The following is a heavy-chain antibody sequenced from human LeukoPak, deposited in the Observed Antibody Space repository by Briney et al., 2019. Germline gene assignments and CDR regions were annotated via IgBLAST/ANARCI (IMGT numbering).Heavy chain of an antibody. CDR1: GYTFTGYY. J-gene: IGHJ6*03. Sequence: GASVKVSCKASGYTFTGYYMHWVRQAPGQGLEWMGWINPNSGGTNYAQKFQGRVTMTRDTSISTAYMELSRLRSDDTAAYYCARVGSGHWNARGGYYYYMDVWGKGTTVTVSS. D-gene: IGHD1-1*01. V-gene: IGHV1-2*02. CDR3: ARVGSGHWNARGGYYYYMDV. CDR2: INPNSGGT.